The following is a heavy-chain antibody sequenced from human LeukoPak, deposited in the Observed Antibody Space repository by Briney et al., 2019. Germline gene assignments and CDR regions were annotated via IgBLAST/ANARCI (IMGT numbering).Heavy chain of an antibody. Sequence: GGSLRLSCAASGFTFSSYAMHWVRQAPGKGLEWVAVISYDGSNKYYADSVKGRFTISRDNSKNTLYLQMNGLRAEDTAVYYCARDYSTVTTDSDAFDIWGQGTMVTVSS. CDR3: ARDYSTVTTDSDAFDI. CDR1: GFTFSSYA. J-gene: IGHJ3*02. V-gene: IGHV3-30-3*01. D-gene: IGHD4-17*01. CDR2: ISYDGSNK.